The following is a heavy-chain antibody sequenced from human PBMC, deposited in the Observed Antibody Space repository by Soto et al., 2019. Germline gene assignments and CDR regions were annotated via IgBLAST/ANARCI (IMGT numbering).Heavy chain of an antibody. D-gene: IGHD2-2*01. CDR2: MFYVGAT. J-gene: IGHJ5*02. CDR1: GGSISSGDYY. V-gene: IGHV4-30-4*01. CDR3: ARVVRFCSRPSCRGRNWFEP. Sequence: SETLSLTCSVFGGSISSGDYYWSWIRQPPGKGLEWIGYMFYVGATYYNPSLKSRVTISVDTSKNQFSLKLNSVTAADTAVYHCARVVRFCSRPSCRGRNWFEPRGQRPLVTV.